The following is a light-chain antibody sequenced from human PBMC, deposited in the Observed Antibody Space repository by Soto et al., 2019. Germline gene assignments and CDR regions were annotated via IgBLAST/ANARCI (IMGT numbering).Light chain of an antibody. J-gene: IGKJ2*01. V-gene: IGKV2-28*01. CDR3: MQGLQTFYT. CDR1: QSLLHSNGYTY. Sequence: DIVMTPSPLSLPVTPGEPASISCRSSQSLLHSNGYTYLDWYLQKPGQSPQLLIYLGFTRASGVPDRFSGSGSGTDFTLKISRVEAEDVGVYYCMQGLQTFYTFGQGTKLEIK. CDR2: LGF.